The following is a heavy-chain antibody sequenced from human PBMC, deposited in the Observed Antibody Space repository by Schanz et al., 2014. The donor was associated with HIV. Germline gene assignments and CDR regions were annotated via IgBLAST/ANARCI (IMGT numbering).Heavy chain of an antibody. CDR3: AKDQGDITGTPFDY. CDR1: GFTFRSYG. V-gene: IGHV3-33*06. CDR2: MGHDESHK. J-gene: IGHJ4*02. Sequence: QVQLVESGGGVVQPGRPLRLSCAASGFTFRSYGMHWVRQAPGKGREWVPAMGHDESHKGYADSVKGRFTISRDNSKNTLFLQMNSLRAEDTAMYYCAKDQGDITGTPFDYWGQGTLVTVSS. D-gene: IGHD1-20*01.